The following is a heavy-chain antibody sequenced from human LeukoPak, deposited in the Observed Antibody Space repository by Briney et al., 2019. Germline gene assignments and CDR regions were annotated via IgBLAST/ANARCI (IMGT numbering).Heavy chain of an antibody. V-gene: IGHV3-33*01. CDR2: IWYDGSNK. CDR1: GFIFSSYG. CDR3: ARDREMYYYYGMDV. D-gene: IGHD5-24*01. J-gene: IGHJ6*02. Sequence: SGRSLRLSCAASGFIFSSYGMHWVRQAPGKGLEWVAVIWYDGSNKYYADSVKGRFTISRDNSKNTLYVQMNRLRVEDTAVYYCARDREMYYYYGMDVWGQGTTVTVSS.